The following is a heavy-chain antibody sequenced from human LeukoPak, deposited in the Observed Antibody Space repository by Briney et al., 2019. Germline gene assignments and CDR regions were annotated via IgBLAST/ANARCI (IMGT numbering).Heavy chain of an antibody. CDR2: IYYSGST. Sequence: PSETLSLTCTVSGGSISSYYWSWIRQPPGKGLEWFGYIYYSGSTNYNPSPKSRVTISVDTSKNQFSLKLSSVTAADTAVYYCARGDYYYYGMDVWGQGTTVTVSS. J-gene: IGHJ6*02. V-gene: IGHV4-59*08. CDR3: ARGDYYYYGMDV. CDR1: GGSISSYY.